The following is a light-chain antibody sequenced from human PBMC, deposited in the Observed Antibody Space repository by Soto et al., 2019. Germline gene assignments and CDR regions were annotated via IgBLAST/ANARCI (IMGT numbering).Light chain of an antibody. CDR1: NIGNKR. CDR3: QVWDIMTDNYV. V-gene: IGLV3-21*04. CDR2: YDS. Sequence: SYDLTQSPSVSVAPEKTATITCGGNNIGNKRVHWYRQKPGQAPVLLISYDSDRPSGIPERFSGSNSGNTATLTISRVEAGDEADYYCQVWDIMTDNYVFGSGTKVTVL. J-gene: IGLJ1*01.